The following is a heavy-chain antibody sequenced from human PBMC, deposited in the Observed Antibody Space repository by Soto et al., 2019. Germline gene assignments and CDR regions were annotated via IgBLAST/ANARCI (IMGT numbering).Heavy chain of an antibody. V-gene: IGHV1-69*13. Sequence: SVKVSCKASGGTFSSYAIGWVRQAPGQGLGWMGGIIPIFGTANYAQKFQGRVTITADESTSTAYMELSSLRSEDTAVYYCARDSGIAVQWGMDVWGQGTTVTVSS. J-gene: IGHJ6*02. CDR2: IIPIFGTA. D-gene: IGHD6-19*01. CDR3: ARDSGIAVQWGMDV. CDR1: GGTFSSYA.